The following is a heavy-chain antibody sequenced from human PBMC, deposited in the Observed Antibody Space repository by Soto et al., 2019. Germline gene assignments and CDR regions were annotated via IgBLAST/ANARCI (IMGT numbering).Heavy chain of an antibody. CDR3: ARGAGIAVAGTSFEY. J-gene: IGHJ4*02. CDR2: ISYDGSNK. D-gene: IGHD6-19*01. CDR1: GFTFSSYT. Sequence: QVPLVESGGGVVQPGRSLRLSCAASGFTFSSYTMHWVRQAPGKGLEWVAAISYDGSNKYYADSVKGRFTISRDNSXXTLYVQMNSLRGEDTAVYYCARGAGIAVAGTSFEYWGQGTLVTVSS. V-gene: IGHV3-30-3*01.